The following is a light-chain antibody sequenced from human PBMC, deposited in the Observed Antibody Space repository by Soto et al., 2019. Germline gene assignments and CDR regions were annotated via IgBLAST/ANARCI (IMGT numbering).Light chain of an antibody. Sequence: DIQLTQSPSFLSPSIGESVTITCRASQVISTSLAWYQVKPGKAPKLLIYAASTLESGVPSRFSATVSGTEFSLPLTSLQPEDFATYDCQQYNSIWTFGQGTKVDIK. CDR2: AAS. V-gene: IGKV1-9*01. CDR1: QVISTS. CDR3: QQYNSIWT. J-gene: IGKJ1*01.